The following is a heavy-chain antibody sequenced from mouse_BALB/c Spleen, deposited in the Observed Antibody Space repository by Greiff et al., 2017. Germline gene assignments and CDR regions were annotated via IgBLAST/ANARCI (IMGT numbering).Heavy chain of an antibody. CDR3: ARGNTFYAMDY. Sequence: VQLQQSGPGLVAPSQSPSITCTVSGFSLTSYGVSWVRQPPGKGLEWLGVIWGDGSTNYHSALISRLSISKDNSKSQVFLKLNSLQTDDTATYYCARGNTFYAMDYWGQGTSVTVSS. V-gene: IGHV2-3*01. CDR2: IWGDGST. CDR1: GFSLTSYG. D-gene: IGHD2-1*01. J-gene: IGHJ4*01.